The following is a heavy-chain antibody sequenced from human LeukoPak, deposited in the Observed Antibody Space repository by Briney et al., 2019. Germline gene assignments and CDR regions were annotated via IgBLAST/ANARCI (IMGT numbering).Heavy chain of an antibody. J-gene: IGHJ4*02. CDR3: ARHDDSSGYYPYFDY. V-gene: IGHV4-39*01. Sequence: PSETLSLTCTVSGGSISSSSYYWGWLRQPPGKGLEWIGSIYFSGSTYYNPSLKSRVTISVDTSKNQFSLKLSSVTAADTAVYYCARHDDSSGYYPYFDYWGQGTLVTVSS. CDR2: IYFSGST. CDR1: GGSISSSSYY. D-gene: IGHD3-22*01.